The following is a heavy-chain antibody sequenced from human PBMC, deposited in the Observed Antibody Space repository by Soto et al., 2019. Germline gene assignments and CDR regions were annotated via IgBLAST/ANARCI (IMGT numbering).Heavy chain of an antibody. J-gene: IGHJ4*02. D-gene: IGHD6-19*01. CDR3: ARDRVRSLAVAGPNFDY. V-gene: IGHV3-48*01. CDR1: GFTFSSYS. CDR2: ISSSSSTI. Sequence: HPGGSLRLSCAASGFTFSSYSMNWVRQAPGKGLEWVSYISSSSSTIYYADSVKGRFTISRDNAKNSLYLQMNSLRAEDTAVYYCARDRVRSLAVAGPNFDYWGQGTLVTVSS.